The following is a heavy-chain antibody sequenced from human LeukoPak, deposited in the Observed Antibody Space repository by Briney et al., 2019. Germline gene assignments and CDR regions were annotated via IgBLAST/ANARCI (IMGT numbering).Heavy chain of an antibody. J-gene: IGHJ4*02. Sequence: SETLSLTCAVYGGSFSDYYWSWIRQPPGKGLEWIGEINHSGSTNYNPSLKSQFTISVDTSKNQFSLILTSVTAEDTAVYYCARGRGPALYWGQGTLVTVSS. V-gene: IGHV4-34*01. CDR2: INHSGST. CDR3: ARGRGPALY. CDR1: GGSFSDYY.